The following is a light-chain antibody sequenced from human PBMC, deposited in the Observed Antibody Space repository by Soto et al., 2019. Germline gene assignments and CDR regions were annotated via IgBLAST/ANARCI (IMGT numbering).Light chain of an antibody. CDR2: DAS. Sequence: EIVLTQSPGTLSLSPGERATLSCRASQSVGSSYLAWYQQKSGQAPRLLIFDASSRATGIPDRFSGSRSGTELTLTISRLEPEDYAVYYCQEYGSSRTFGQGTKVEIK. CDR3: QEYGSSRT. CDR1: QSVGSSY. V-gene: IGKV3-20*01. J-gene: IGKJ1*01.